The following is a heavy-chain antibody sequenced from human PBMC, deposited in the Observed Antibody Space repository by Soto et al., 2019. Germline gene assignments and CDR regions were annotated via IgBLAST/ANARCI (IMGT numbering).Heavy chain of an antibody. CDR2: IKQDGSEK. Sequence: EVQLVESGGGLVQPGGSLRLSCAASGFTFSSYWMSWVRQAPGKGLEWVANIKQDGSEKYYVDSVKGRFTISRDNAKNSLYLQMNSLRAEDTAVYYCARDRLYCTNCVCYRYSGFDYWGQGTLVTVSS. D-gene: IGHD2-8*01. CDR1: GFTFSSYW. CDR3: ARDRLYCTNCVCYRYSGFDY. V-gene: IGHV3-7*05. J-gene: IGHJ4*02.